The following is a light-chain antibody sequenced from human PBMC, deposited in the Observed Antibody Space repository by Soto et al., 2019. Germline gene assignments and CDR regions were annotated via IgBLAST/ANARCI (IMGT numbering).Light chain of an antibody. CDR3: QQYGSSPRT. CDR2: GAS. J-gene: IGKJ1*01. V-gene: IGKV3-20*01. CDR1: QSVDKH. Sequence: EIVMTQSPATLSVSPGERATLSCRASQSVDKHLHWYQQKLGQAPRLLIYGASSRAIGIPDRFSGSGSGTDFTLTISRLDPEDFAVYFCQQYGSSPRTFGQGTKVDIK.